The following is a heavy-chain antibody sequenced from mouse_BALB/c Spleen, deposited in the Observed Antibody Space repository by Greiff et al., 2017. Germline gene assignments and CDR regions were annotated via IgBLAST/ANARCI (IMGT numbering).Heavy chain of an antibody. D-gene: IGHD2-3*01. Sequence: EVKLMESGGGLVKPGGSLKLSCAASGFAFSSYDMSWVRQTPEKRLEWVAYISSGGGSTYYPDTVKGRFTISRDNAKNTLYLQMSSLKSEDTAMYYCARQGGWLLRYFDVWGAGTTVTVSS. CDR2: ISSGGGST. V-gene: IGHV5-12-1*01. CDR1: GFAFSSYD. J-gene: IGHJ1*01. CDR3: ARQGGWLLRYFDV.